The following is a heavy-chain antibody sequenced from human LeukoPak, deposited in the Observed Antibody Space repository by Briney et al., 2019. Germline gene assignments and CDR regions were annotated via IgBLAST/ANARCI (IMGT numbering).Heavy chain of an antibody. CDR3: AKLHIVVVPAAMDIWFDP. CDR2: IYYSGST. D-gene: IGHD2-2*01. CDR1: GGSISSYY. Sequence: KPSETLSLTCTVSGGSISSYYWSWIRQPPGKGLEWIGYIYYSGSTNYNPSLKSRVTISVDTSKNQFSLKLSSVTAADTAVYYCAKLHIVVVPAAMDIWFDPWGQGTLVTVSS. J-gene: IGHJ5*02. V-gene: IGHV4-59*08.